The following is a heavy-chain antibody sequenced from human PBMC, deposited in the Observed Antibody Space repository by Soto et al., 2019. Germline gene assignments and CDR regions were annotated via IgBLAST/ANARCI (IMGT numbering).Heavy chain of an antibody. CDR1: GYTFTCYY. J-gene: IGHJ6*02. V-gene: IGHV1-2*04. CDR3: ARDGVDTAMATHDYYYYYGMDV. CDR2: INPNSGGT. Sequence: ASVKVSCKASGYTFTCYYMHWVRQAPGQGLEWMGWINPNSGGTNYAQKFQGWVTMTRDTSISTAYMELSRLRSDDTAVYYCARDGVDTAMATHDYYYYYGMDVWGQGTTVTVSS. D-gene: IGHD5-18*01.